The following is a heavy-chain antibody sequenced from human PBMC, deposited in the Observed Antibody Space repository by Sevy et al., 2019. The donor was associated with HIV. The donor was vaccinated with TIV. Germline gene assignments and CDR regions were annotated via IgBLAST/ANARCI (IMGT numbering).Heavy chain of an antibody. CDR1: GYNFDIYT. D-gene: IGHD1-26*01. CDR3: TRDTWELLTGIAYYYSGMDV. CDR2: ISPDDGDT. V-gene: IGHV1-18*01. Sequence: ASVKVSCQSSGYNFDIYTIHWVRQARGHGLEWVGRISPDDGDTDCAHNFHGRVSLTMHTSTSTAYLGLTSLRSDDTAVYFCTRDTWELLTGIAYYYSGMDVWGQGTTVTVSS. J-gene: IGHJ6*02.